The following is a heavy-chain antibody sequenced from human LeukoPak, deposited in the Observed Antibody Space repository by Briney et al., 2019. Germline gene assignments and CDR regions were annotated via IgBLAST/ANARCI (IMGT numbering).Heavy chain of an antibody. CDR3: ARAYGSGSSYHPDY. Sequence: ASVKVSCKASGYTFTAYYMHWVRHAPGQGLEWMGWINPNSGGTNSSQKFQDRVTLTRDTSISTAYMELGSLRSDDTAIYYCARAYGSGSSYHPDYWGQGTLVTVSS. CDR1: GYTFTAYY. J-gene: IGHJ4*02. D-gene: IGHD3-10*01. CDR2: INPNSGGT. V-gene: IGHV1-2*02.